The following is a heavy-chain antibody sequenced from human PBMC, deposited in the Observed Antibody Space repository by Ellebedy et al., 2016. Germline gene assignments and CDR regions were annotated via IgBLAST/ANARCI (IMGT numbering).Heavy chain of an antibody. V-gene: IGHV1-8*01. J-gene: IGHJ5*02. D-gene: IGHD4-17*01. Sequence: ASVKVSCKASGYTFTSYDINWVRQATGQGLEWMGWMNPNSGNTGYAQKFQGRVTITRDTSASTAYMELSSLRSEDTAVYYCARPYGDYVWWFDPWGQGTMVTVSP. CDR3: ARPYGDYVWWFDP. CDR1: GYTFTSYD. CDR2: MNPNSGNT.